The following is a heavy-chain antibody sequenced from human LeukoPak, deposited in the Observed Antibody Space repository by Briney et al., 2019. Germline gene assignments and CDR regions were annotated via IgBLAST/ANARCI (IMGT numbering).Heavy chain of an antibody. V-gene: IGHV1-46*01. CDR2: INPSGGST. CDR1: GYTFTSYY. J-gene: IGHJ5*02. Sequence: ASVKVSCKASGYTFTSYYMHWVRQAPGQGLEWMGIINPSGGSTSYAQKFQGRVTMTRDTSTSTVYMELSSLRSEDTAVYYCAGDLSSYNFWSAYANWFDPWGQGTLVTVSS. CDR3: AGDLSSYNFWSAYANWFDP. D-gene: IGHD3-3*01.